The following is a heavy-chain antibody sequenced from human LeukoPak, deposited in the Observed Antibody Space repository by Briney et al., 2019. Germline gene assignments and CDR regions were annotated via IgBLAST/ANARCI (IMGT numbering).Heavy chain of an antibody. J-gene: IGHJ6*02. CDR2: INHSGST. V-gene: IGHV4-34*01. D-gene: IGHD3-3*01. Sequence: SETLSLTCAVYGGSFSGYYWSWIRQPPGKGLEWIGEINHSGSTNHNPSLKSRVTISVDTSKNQFSLKLSSVTAADTAVYYCARGVRFFRYYYGMDVWGQGTTVTVSS. CDR1: GGSFSGYY. CDR3: ARGVRFFRYYYGMDV.